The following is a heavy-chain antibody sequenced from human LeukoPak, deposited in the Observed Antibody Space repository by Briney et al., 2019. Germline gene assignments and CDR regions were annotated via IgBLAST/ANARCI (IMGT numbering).Heavy chain of an antibody. J-gene: IGHJ3*02. V-gene: IGHV4-61*02. CDR2: IYTSGST. Sequence: SETLSLTCTVSGGSISSGSYYCSWIRQPAGKGLEWIGRIYTSGSTNYNPSLKSRVTISVDTSKNQFSLKLSSVTAADTAVYYCASGDSSGYYPTSLGAFDIWGQGTMVTVSS. CDR3: ASGDSSGYYPTSLGAFDI. D-gene: IGHD3-22*01. CDR1: GGSISSGSYY.